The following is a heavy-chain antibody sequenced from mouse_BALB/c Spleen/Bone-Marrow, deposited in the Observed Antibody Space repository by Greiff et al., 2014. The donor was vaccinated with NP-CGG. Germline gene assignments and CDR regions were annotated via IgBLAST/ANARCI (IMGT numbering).Heavy chain of an antibody. J-gene: IGHJ2*01. D-gene: IGHD1-2*01. CDR1: GFSLTSYG. CDR2: IWAGGST. V-gene: IGHV2-9*02. Sequence: VKLVESGPGLVAPSQSPSITCTVSGFSLTSYGVHWVRQPPGKGLEWLGVIWAGGSTNYNSALMSRLSISKDNSKSQVFLKMNSLQTDDTAMYYCARYYYGFLDYWGQGTTLTVSS. CDR3: ARYYYGFLDY.